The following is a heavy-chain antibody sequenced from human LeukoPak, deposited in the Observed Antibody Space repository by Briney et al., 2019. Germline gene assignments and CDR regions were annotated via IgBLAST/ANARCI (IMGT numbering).Heavy chain of an antibody. V-gene: IGHV3-33*01. CDR1: GFTFSSYG. J-gene: IGHJ1*01. Sequence: GGSLRLSCAASGFTFSSYGMHWVRQAPGKGLEWVAIIWYDGGNKYCADSVKGRFTISRDNSRNTLYLQMNSLRAEDTAVYYCYGGNAEHWGQGTLVTVSA. D-gene: IGHD4-23*01. CDR3: YGGNAEH. CDR2: IWYDGGNK.